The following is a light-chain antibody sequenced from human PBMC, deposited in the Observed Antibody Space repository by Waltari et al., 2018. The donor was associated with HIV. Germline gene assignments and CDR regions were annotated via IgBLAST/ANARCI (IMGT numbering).Light chain of an antibody. J-gene: IGLJ3*02. CDR3: AAWDDSLSGWV. Sequence: QSALTQPPSTSGTPGQTVTIPCSGSSSNIGANYVSWYQQLPGTPPKLLIYRNSQRPSGVRDRFSGSKSGTSASLAINDLRSEDEAEYHCAAWDDSLSGWVFGGGTNLTVL. CDR1: SSNIGANY. CDR2: RNS. V-gene: IGLV1-47*01.